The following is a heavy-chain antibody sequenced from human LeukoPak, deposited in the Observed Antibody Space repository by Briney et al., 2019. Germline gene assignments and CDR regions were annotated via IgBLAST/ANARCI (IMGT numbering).Heavy chain of an antibody. Sequence: GGSLRLSCAASGFTVSSNYMSWVRQAPGKGLEWVSVIYSGGSTYYADSVKGRFTISRDNSKNTLYLQMNSLRAEDTAVYYCARIYDSGGYYSRSVGYFDYWGQGTLVTVSS. CDR2: IYSGGST. CDR3: ARIYDSGGYYSRSVGYFDY. J-gene: IGHJ4*02. CDR1: GFTVSSNY. D-gene: IGHD3-22*01. V-gene: IGHV3-66*01.